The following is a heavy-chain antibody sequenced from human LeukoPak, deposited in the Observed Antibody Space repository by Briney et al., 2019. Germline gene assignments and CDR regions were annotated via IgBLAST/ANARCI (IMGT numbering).Heavy chain of an antibody. CDR3: TTDPGPSYYDFWSGYFDY. CDR2: IKSKTDGGTT. J-gene: IGHJ4*02. CDR1: GFTFSNAW. V-gene: IGHV3-15*01. D-gene: IGHD3-3*01. Sequence: GGSLRLSCAASGFTFSNAWMSWVRQAPGKGLEWVGRIKSKTDGGTTDYAAPVKGRFTISRDDSKNTLYLQMNSLKTEDTAVYYCTTDPGPSYYDFWSGYFDYWGQGTLVTVSS.